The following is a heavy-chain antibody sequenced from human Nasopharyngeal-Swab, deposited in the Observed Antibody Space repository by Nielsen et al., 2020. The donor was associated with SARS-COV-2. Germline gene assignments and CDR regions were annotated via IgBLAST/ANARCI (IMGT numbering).Heavy chain of an antibody. J-gene: IGHJ6*02. D-gene: IGHD2-15*01. CDR1: GFTFSSYW. CDR2: INSDGSST. CDR3: ARDRIGVGMDV. Sequence: GESLKISCAASGFTFSSYWMHWVRQAPGKGLVWVSRINSDGSSTSYADSVKGQFTISRDNAKNTLYLQMNSLRAEDTAVYYCARDRIGVGMDVWGQGTTVTVSS. V-gene: IGHV3-74*01.